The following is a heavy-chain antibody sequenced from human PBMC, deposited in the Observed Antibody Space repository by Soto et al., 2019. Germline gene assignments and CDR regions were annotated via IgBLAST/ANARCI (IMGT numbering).Heavy chain of an antibody. CDR3: ARDQGSGSYLAFQH. CDR1: GGTFSSYA. V-gene: IGHV1-69*01. D-gene: IGHD1-26*01. Sequence: QVQLVQSGAEVKKPGSSVKVSCKASGGTFSSYAISWVRQAPGQGLEWMGGIIPIFGTANYAQKFQGRVTITGDGSQSHGQMELGSLRSEDTAVYYCARDQGSGSYLAFQHWGQGTLVTVSS. J-gene: IGHJ1*01. CDR2: IIPIFGTA.